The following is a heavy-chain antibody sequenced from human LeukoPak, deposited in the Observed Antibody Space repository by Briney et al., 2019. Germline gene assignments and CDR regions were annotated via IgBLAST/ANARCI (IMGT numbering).Heavy chain of an antibody. V-gene: IGHV3-15*01. CDR3: TRGTAVDGTNFQH. J-gene: IGHJ1*01. CDR1: GFTFSNAW. Sequence: PGGSLRLSCAASGFTFSNAWMSWVRQAPGKGLEWVGRIKSKTDGGTTDYAAPVKGRFTISRDDSKNTLYLQMNSLKTEDTAVYHCTRGTAVDGTNFQHWGQGTLVTVSS. D-gene: IGHD6-19*01. CDR2: IKSKTDGGTT.